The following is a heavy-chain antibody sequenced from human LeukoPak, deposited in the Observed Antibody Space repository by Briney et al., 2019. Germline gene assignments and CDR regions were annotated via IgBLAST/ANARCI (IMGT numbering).Heavy chain of an antibody. CDR2: IYYSGST. V-gene: IGHV4-59*01. CDR1: GGSISSYY. J-gene: IGHJ4*02. D-gene: IGHD6-19*01. Sequence: SETLSLTCTVSGGSISSYYWSWIRQPPGKGLEWIGYIYYSGSTNYNPSLKRRVTISVDTSKNQFSLKLSSVTAADTAVYYCARQRSGYSSGWYYFDYWGQGTLVTVSS. CDR3: ARQRSGYSSGWYYFDY.